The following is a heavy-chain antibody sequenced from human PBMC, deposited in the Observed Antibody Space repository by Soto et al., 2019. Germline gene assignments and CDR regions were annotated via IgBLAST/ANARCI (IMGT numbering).Heavy chain of an antibody. CDR2: VSRRGVNT. CDR1: EFIFSSFA. D-gene: IGHD6-13*01. Sequence: GGSLRLSCVVSEFIFSSFALSWVRLAPGKGLEWVAAVSRRGVNTYYADSVKGRFTISRENAKNTLYLQMNSLRAEDTAVYYCAKLSSPINDLAEPGPDYWGQGTLVTVSS. CDR3: AKLSSPINDLAEPGPDY. J-gene: IGHJ4*02. V-gene: IGHV3-23*01.